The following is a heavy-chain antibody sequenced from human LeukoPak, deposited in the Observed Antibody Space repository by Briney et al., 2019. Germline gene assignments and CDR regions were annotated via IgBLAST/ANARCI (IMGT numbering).Heavy chain of an antibody. V-gene: IGHV5-51*01. CDR2: IYPGASNT. D-gene: IGHD4-11*01. CDR1: GYSFTNYW. J-gene: IGHJ4*02. CDR3: ARQSNLDYSNSAGYFDY. Sequence: PGESLKISCKGPGYSFTNYWIVWVRQMPGKGLEWMGIIYPGASNTLYNPSFQGQVTVSADKSVTTAYLQWSSLKASDTALYFCARQSNLDYSNSAGYFDYWGQGTLVTVSS.